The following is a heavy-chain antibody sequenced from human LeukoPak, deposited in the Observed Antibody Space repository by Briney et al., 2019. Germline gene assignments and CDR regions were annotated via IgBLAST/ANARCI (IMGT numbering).Heavy chain of an antibody. Sequence: GGSLRLSCGAPYISVSNNFMSWVRQAPGKGLEWVSLIYTGGRTYYADSVRGRFTISRDNSKNTVYLQMNRLRAEDTAVYYCARDNCGGSCHLNHFTMDVWGQGTSVTVSS. D-gene: IGHD2-15*01. CDR3: ARDNCGGSCHLNHFTMDV. CDR1: YISVSNNF. CDR2: IYTGGRT. J-gene: IGHJ6*02. V-gene: IGHV3-53*01.